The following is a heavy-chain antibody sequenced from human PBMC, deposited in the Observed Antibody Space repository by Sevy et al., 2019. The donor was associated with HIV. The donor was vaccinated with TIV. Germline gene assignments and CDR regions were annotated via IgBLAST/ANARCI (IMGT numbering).Heavy chain of an antibody. CDR3: AREEYFYGSGTYCYGMDV. V-gene: IGHV4-4*02. CDR2: IYYSGSR. D-gene: IGHD3-10*01. Sequence: SETLSLTCAVSGGSIRSSHWWSWVRQSPGKGLEWIGEIYYSGSRNYNPSLKSRLTISVDTSNNLFSLRLSSVTAPDTAVYYCAREEYFYGSGTYCYGMDVWGQGTTVTVSS. CDR1: GGSIRSSHW. J-gene: IGHJ6*02.